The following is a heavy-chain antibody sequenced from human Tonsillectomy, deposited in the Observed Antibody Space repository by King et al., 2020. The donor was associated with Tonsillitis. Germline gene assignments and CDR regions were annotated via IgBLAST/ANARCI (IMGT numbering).Heavy chain of an antibody. V-gene: IGHV1-8*01. CDR1: GYTFTSYD. D-gene: IGHD3-22*01. Sequence: VQLVESGAEVKKPGASVKVSCKASGYTFTSYDINWVRQATGQGLEWMGWMNPNSGNTGYAQKLQGRVTMTRNTSISTAYMELSSLRSEDTAVYYCARVSDSSCYYYFDYWGQGTPVTVSS. J-gene: IGHJ4*02. CDR3: ARVSDSSCYYYFDY. CDR2: MNPNSGNT.